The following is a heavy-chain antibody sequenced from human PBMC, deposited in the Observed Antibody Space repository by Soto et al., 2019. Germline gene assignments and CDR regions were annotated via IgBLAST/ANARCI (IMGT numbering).Heavy chain of an antibody. CDR2: ISYDGSNK. D-gene: IGHD3-22*01. Sequence: GGSLSLSCAASGFPFSSYAMHWVRQAPGKGLEWVAVISYDGSNKYYADSVKGRFTISRDNPKNTLYLQMNSLRAEDTAVYYCARDDYYDSSGYFGYWGQGTLVTVSS. V-gene: IGHV3-30-3*01. J-gene: IGHJ4*02. CDR1: GFPFSSYA. CDR3: ARDDYYDSSGYFGY.